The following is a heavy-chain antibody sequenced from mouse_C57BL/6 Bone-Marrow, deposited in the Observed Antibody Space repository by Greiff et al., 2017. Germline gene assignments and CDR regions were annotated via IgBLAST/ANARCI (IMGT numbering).Heavy chain of an antibody. Sequence: EVMLVESGEGLVKPGGSLKLSCAASGFTFSSYAMSWVRQTPEKRLEWVAYIRSGGDYIYYADTVKGRFTLSRDNARNTLYLQMSSLKSEDTAMYYCTRAHYYYGSSFCYFDDWGKGTTLTVSS. CDR2: IRSGGDYI. J-gene: IGHJ2*01. D-gene: IGHD1-1*01. CDR3: TRAHYYYGSSFCYFDD. V-gene: IGHV5-9-1*02. CDR1: GFTFSSYA.